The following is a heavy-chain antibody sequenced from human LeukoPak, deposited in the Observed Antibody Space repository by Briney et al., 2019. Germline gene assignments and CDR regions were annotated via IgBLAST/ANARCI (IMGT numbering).Heavy chain of an antibody. Sequence: GGSLRLSCVASGFTFSNYAMSWVRQAPGKGLEWVSGVSGSGGSTSYADSVKGRFTTSRDNSKNTLYLQMNSLRAEDTAVYYCAKSPRSVRSSGWLDYWGQGTLVTVSS. V-gene: IGHV3-23*01. J-gene: IGHJ4*02. CDR2: VSGSGGST. D-gene: IGHD6-19*01. CDR3: AKSPRSVRSSGWLDY. CDR1: GFTFSNYA.